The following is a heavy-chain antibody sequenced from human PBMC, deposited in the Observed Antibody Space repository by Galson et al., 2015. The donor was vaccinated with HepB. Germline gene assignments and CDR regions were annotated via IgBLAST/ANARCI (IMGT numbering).Heavy chain of an antibody. J-gene: IGHJ6*03. CDR2: ITGNGGST. Sequence: SLRLSCAASGFTFTTYAMSWVRQAPGKGLHWVSLITGNGGSTFYADSVKGRFTISRDNSKNTLYLQMNSLRAEDTAVYYCARSTGYSSSLTRSYYYYMDVWGKGTTVTVSS. V-gene: IGHV3-23*01. D-gene: IGHD6-13*01. CDR1: GFTFTTYA. CDR3: ARSTGYSSSLTRSYYYYMDV.